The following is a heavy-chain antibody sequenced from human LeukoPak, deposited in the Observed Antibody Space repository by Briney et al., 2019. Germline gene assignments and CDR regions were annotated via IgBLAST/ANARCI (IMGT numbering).Heavy chain of an antibody. CDR1: GFTFSSYW. CDR3: ARSSGYRSPGAFDI. D-gene: IGHD3-22*01. V-gene: IGHV3-7*01. J-gene: IGHJ3*02. CDR2: IKQDGSEK. Sequence: GGSLRLSSAASGFTFSSYWMSWVRQAPGKGLEWVANIKQDGSEKYYVDSVKGRFTISRDNAKNSLYLQMNSLRAEDTAVYYCARSSGYRSPGAFDIWGQGTMVTVSS.